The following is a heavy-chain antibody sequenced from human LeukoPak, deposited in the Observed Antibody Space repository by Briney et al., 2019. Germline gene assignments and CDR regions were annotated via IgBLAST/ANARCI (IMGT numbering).Heavy chain of an antibody. J-gene: IGHJ5*02. Sequence: PGGSLRLSCAASGFTFNTYGMTWVRQAPGKGLEWVSTIRGSGSSTFYADSVKGRFTISRDNSENTLDLQMNSLRAEDTAVYYCARGGPHFDSHSNYFDPWGQGTLVTVSS. D-gene: IGHD1-7*01. CDR2: IRGSGSST. CDR3: ARGGPHFDSHSNYFDP. V-gene: IGHV3-23*01. CDR1: GFTFNTYG.